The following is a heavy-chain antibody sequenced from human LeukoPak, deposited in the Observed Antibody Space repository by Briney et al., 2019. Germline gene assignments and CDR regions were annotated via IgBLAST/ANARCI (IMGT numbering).Heavy chain of an antibody. CDR2: IASDGSST. CDR1: GFTFSSYW. D-gene: IGHD4-23*01. Sequence: GVSLRLSCAASGFTFSSYWMNWVRQAPGKGLVWVSRIASDGSSTTYADSVKGRFSISRDNAKNTLYLQMNSLRVEDTAVYYYARGRPHGNDYWGQGTLVTVSS. V-gene: IGHV3-74*01. CDR3: ARGRPHGNDY. J-gene: IGHJ4*02.